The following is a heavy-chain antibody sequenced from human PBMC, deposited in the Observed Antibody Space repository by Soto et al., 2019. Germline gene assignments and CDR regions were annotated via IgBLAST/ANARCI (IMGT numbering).Heavy chain of an antibody. CDR3: ARNRGYSQGD. CDR2: IYDSGTT. J-gene: IGHJ4*02. CDR1: GDSINGNY. Sequence: QVQLQESGPGLVKPSGTLSLTCTVSGDSINGNYWSWVRQPPGKGPEWIGEIYDSGTTYYNPSLNSRATISLDKSKNQFSLNLNSVTAADTAVYYCARNRGYSQGDWCPGTLVTVSS. V-gene: IGHV4-4*02. D-gene: IGHD5-18*01.